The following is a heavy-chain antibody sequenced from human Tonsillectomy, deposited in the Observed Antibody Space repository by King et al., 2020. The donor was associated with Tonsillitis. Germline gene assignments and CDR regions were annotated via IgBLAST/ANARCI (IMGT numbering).Heavy chain of an antibody. CDR2: ISGDGGST. Sequence: QLVQSGGGVVQPGGSLRLSCVASGFTFDVYAMHWVRQAPGKGLEWVSLISGDGGSTYYADSVKGRFTISRDNSKNSLYLQMNSLRTEDTALYYCAKNYYGSGSFYKDAYMDVWGKGTTVTVSS. V-gene: IGHV3-43*02. CDR1: GFTFDVYA. CDR3: AKNYYGSGSFYKDAYMDV. J-gene: IGHJ6*03. D-gene: IGHD3-10*01.